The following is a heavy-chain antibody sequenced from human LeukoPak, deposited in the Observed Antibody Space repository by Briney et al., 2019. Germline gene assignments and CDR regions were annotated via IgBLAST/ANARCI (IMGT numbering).Heavy chain of an antibody. Sequence: GGSLRLSCAASGFTFSDTWVTWVRQAPGKGREGVGFIGSKTDGGTTDSATPVKGRFTVSRADSNNTLYLQLNSLKTEDTAVYSCTTWSYQLYYWGQGTLVTVSS. D-gene: IGHD2-2*01. CDR3: TTWSYQLYY. CDR1: GFTFSDTW. CDR2: IGSKTDGGTT. V-gene: IGHV3-15*04. J-gene: IGHJ4*02.